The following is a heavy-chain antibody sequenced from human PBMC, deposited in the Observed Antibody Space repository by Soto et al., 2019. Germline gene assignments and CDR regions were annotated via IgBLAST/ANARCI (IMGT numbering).Heavy chain of an antibody. Sequence: QVQLQESGPGLVKTSQTLSLTCTVSGGSISSGGYYWSWIRQHAGKGLEWIGYMHYSGSTYYNPSIKSRVTKSEDTSKNQFSLKLSSVTAAYTAVYYCARDRYSSGWYKIDYWGQGTLGTVSS. V-gene: IGHV4-31*03. CDR1: GGSISSGGYY. CDR3: ARDRYSSGWYKIDY. J-gene: IGHJ4*02. D-gene: IGHD6-19*01. CDR2: MHYSGST.